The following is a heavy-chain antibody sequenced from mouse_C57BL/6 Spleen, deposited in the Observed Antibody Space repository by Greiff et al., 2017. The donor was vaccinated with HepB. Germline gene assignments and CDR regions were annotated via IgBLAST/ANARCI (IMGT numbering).Heavy chain of an antibody. V-gene: IGHV3-8*01. Sequence: VQRVESGPGLAKPSQTLSLTCSVTGYSITSDYWNWIRKFPGNKLEYMGYISYSGSTYYNPSLKSRISITRDTSKNQYYLQLNSVTTEDTATYYCARGGYYGSSLYWYFDVWGTGTTVTVSS. CDR1: GYSITSDY. CDR3: ARGGYYGSSLYWYFDV. D-gene: IGHD1-1*01. J-gene: IGHJ1*03. CDR2: ISYSGST.